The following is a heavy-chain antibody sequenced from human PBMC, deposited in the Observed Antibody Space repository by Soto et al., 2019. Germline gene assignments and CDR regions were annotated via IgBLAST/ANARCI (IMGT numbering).Heavy chain of an antibody. Sequence: QVQLVQSGAEVKKPGASVKVSCKASGYTFSSYAMHWVRQAPGQRLEWMGWINAVNGNTKYSQKFQGRVTITRDTSESTAYMELSSLRSEDTAVFYCARFIGGAYGMDVWGQGTTVTVSS. D-gene: IGHD2-15*01. CDR3: ARFIGGAYGMDV. CDR1: GYTFSSYA. CDR2: INAVNGNT. V-gene: IGHV1-3*01. J-gene: IGHJ6*02.